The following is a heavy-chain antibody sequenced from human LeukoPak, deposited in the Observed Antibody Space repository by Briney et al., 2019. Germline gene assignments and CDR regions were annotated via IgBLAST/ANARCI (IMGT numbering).Heavy chain of an antibody. Sequence: PSETLSLTCTVPGGSVSSGSYYWSWIRQPPGKGLEWIGYIYYSGSTNYNPSLKSRVTISVDTSKNQFSLKLSSVTAAGTAVYYCAAEVGDYVDYWGQGTLVTVSS. D-gene: IGHD1-26*01. CDR1: GGSVSSGSYY. CDR3: AAEVGDYVDY. V-gene: IGHV4-61*01. CDR2: IYYSGST. J-gene: IGHJ4*02.